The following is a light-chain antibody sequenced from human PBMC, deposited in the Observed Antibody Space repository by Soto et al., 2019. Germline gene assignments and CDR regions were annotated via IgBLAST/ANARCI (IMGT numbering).Light chain of an antibody. CDR2: RNN. CDR3: ASWDASVGGPA. CDR1: NSNIGSKY. V-gene: IGLV1-47*01. J-gene: IGLJ2*01. Sequence: QPALTQPPSSSVTPGQRVTISCSRSNSNIGSKYVYWYQQFPGTAPKLLIYRNNQRPSGVPDRFSGSKSGTSASLAISDLRSEDEADYYCASWDASVGGPAFGGGTKVTVL.